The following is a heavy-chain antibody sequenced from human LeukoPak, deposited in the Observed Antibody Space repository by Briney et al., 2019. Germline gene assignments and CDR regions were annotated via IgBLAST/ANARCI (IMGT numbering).Heavy chain of an antibody. D-gene: IGHD3-3*01. CDR2: ISGMGHDI. CDR3: ARDREDNWSGKWYYSYYMDV. CDR1: GLSFSGSY. J-gene: IGHJ6*03. V-gene: IGHV3-11*04. Sequence: GGSLRLSCVVSGLSFSGSYMTWIRQTPGMGLESLAYISGMGHDIYYADSVKGRFTISRDNAKNSLYLQMNSLRAEDTAVYYCARDREDNWSGKWYYSYYMDVWGKGTTVTVSS.